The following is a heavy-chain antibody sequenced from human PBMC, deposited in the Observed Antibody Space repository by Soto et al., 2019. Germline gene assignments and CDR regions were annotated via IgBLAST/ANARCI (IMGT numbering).Heavy chain of an antibody. D-gene: IGHD3-3*01. CDR2: ISAYNGNT. CDR3: AKRNYDFWSGYYLGAFDI. V-gene: IGHV1-18*01. J-gene: IGHJ3*02. Sequence: ASVKVSCKASGYTFTSYGISWVRQAPGQGLEWMGWISAYNGNTNYAQKLQGRVTMTTDTSTSTAYMELRSLRSDDTAVYYCAKRNYDFWSGYYLGAFDIWGQGTMVTVSS. CDR1: GYTFTSYG.